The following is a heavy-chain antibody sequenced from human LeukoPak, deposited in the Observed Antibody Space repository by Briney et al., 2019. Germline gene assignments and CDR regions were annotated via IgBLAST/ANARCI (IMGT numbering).Heavy chain of an antibody. CDR2: LRYDGTTK. CDR3: AKDLSRVNYPIAFDV. CDR1: GYSFSSYG. Sequence: PGGSLRLSCEASGYSFSSYGMHWVRQAPGKGLEWVAFLRYDGTTKFYGDSVKGRFAISRDTSKNTLYLQINSLRTDDTAVYYCAKDLSRVNYPIAFDVWGQGTVVTVSS. J-gene: IGHJ3*01. D-gene: IGHD5-24*01. V-gene: IGHV3-30*02.